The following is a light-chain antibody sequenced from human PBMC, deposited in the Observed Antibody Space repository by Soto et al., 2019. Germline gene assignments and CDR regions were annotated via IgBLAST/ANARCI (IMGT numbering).Light chain of an antibody. J-gene: IGKJ2*01. Sequence: EIVLTQSPGTLSLSPGERATLSCRASQSVSSSYLAWYQQKPGQAPRLLIYGASSRATGIPDRFSGSGSGIDFTLTISRLEPEDFAVFYCQQYGSSPMYTFGQGLKLEIK. CDR1: QSVSSSY. CDR3: QQYGSSPMYT. V-gene: IGKV3-20*01. CDR2: GAS.